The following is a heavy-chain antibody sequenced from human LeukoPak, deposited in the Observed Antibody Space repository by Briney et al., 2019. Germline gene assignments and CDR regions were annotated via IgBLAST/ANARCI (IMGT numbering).Heavy chain of an antibody. CDR2: INPNSGGT. V-gene: IGHV1-2*02. Sequence: ASVMVSCKASGYTFTGYYIHWVRQAPGQGLEWMGWINPNSGGTNSAQKFQGRVTMTRDTSISTAYMELSRLTSDDTVVYSCARGVTARGFYYYMDIWGKGTTVTTSS. D-gene: IGHD2-21*02. CDR3: ARGVTARGFYYYMDI. CDR1: GYTFTGYY. J-gene: IGHJ6*03.